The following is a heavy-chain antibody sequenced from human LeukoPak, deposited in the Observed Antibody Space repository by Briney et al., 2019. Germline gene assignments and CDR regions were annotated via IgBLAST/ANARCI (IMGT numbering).Heavy chain of an antibody. CDR1: GGSISSYY. CDR2: IYTSGST. J-gene: IGHJ4*02. D-gene: IGHD4-23*01. V-gene: IGHV4-4*09. CDR3: ARARAVTHLDY. Sequence: SETLSLTCTVSGGSISSYYWSWIRQPPGKGLEWIGYIYTSGSTNYNPSLKSRVTISVDTSNNQFSLKLSSVTAADTAVYYCARARAVTHLDYWGQGTLVTVSS.